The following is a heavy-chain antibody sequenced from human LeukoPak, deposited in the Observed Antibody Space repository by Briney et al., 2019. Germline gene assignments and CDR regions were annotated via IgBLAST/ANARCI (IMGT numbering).Heavy chain of an antibody. J-gene: IGHJ4*02. V-gene: IGHV3-23*01. CDR1: GFTFSSYA. D-gene: IGHD6-6*01. CDR3: ARDVFGISSSPLDY. Sequence: PGGSLRLSCAASGFTFSSYAMSWVRQAPGKGLEWVSAISGSGGSTYYADSVKGRFTISRDNSKNTLYLQMNSLRAEDTAVYYCARDVFGISSSPLDYWGQGTLVTVSS. CDR2: ISGSGGST.